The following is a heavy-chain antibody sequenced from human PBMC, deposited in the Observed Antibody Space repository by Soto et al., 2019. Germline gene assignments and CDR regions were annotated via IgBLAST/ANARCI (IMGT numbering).Heavy chain of an antibody. D-gene: IGHD4-17*01. J-gene: IGHJ4*02. CDR2: IKSDGSDT. Sequence: EVQLVESGGGLVQPGGSLRLSCAASGFTFSSYWMHWVRQAPGKGLVWVSRIKSDGSDTSYADSVKGRFTISRDNAKNTLYLQMSRLRAEDTAVYYCVRVAYGDLGGWGQGNLVTVSS. CDR1: GFTFSSYW. CDR3: VRVAYGDLGG. V-gene: IGHV3-74*01.